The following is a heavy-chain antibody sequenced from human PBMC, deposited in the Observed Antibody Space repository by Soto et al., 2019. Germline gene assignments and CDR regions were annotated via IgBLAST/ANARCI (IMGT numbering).Heavy chain of an antibody. Sequence: GGSLRLSCAASGFTLSNHGMQWVRQAPGKGLEWVAVTSSDGSIEHYADSVKGRFTISRDHAKNSLELQMNSLRADDTALYYCARESFSASPNFFDYWGRGTQVTVSS. CDR3: ARESFSASPNFFDY. D-gene: IGHD3-16*01. CDR2: TSSDGSIE. V-gene: IGHV3-30*03. J-gene: IGHJ4*02. CDR1: GFTLSNHG.